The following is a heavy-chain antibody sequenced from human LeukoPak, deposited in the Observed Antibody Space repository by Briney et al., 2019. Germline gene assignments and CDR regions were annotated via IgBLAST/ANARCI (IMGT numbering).Heavy chain of an antibody. V-gene: IGHV4-31*03. Sequence: SQTLSLTCTVSGGSISSGGYYWSWIRQHPGKGLEWIGYIYYGGSTYYNPSLKSRVTISVDTSKNQFSLKLSSVTAADTAVYYCAGLTMTDAFDIWGQGTMVTVSS. CDR2: IYYGGST. CDR3: AGLTMTDAFDI. J-gene: IGHJ3*02. CDR1: GGSISSGGYY. D-gene: IGHD3-22*01.